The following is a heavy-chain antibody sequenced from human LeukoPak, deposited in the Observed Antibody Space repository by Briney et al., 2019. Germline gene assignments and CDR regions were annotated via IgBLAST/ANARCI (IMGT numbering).Heavy chain of an antibody. V-gene: IGHV6-1*01. J-gene: IGHJ4*02. Sequence: SQTLSPTCAISGDSVSSRSASWNWIRQSPSRGLEWLGRTYYRSRWYNDYAVSVKSRIAINPDTSKNQISLQLNSVTPEDTAVYYCARAPGSGETAFFDYWGQETLVTVSS. CDR3: ARAPGSGETAFFDY. CDR2: TYYRSRWYN. CDR1: GDSVSSRSAS. D-gene: IGHD3-10*01.